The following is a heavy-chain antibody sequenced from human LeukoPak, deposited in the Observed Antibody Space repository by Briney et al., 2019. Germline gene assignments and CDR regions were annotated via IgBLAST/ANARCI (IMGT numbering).Heavy chain of an antibody. Sequence: LRLSCAASGFTFSSYAMSWVRQAPGKGLEWSGYIFYSGSSTNYNPSLKSRVTISVDTSKNQFSLKLSSVTAADPAVYFCARRSRDAYNFDYWGQGTLVTVSS. CDR3: ARRSRDAYNFDY. V-gene: IGHV4-59*08. J-gene: IGHJ4*02. D-gene: IGHD5-24*01. CDR2: IFYSGSST. CDR1: GFTFSSYA.